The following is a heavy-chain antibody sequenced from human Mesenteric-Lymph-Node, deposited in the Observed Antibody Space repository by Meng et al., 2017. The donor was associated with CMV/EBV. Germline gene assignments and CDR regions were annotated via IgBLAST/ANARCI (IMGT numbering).Heavy chain of an antibody. CDR2: IYHSGNT. D-gene: IGHD3-22*01. CDR3: ARNTYYYDSNDYYYNYFDF. J-gene: IGHJ4*02. V-gene: IGHV4-30-2*01. CDR1: VRYS. Sequence: VRYSWHWIRQPPGKGLEWIGYIYHSGNTYYNPSLKSRVTISVDASKNQFSLKLTSVTAADTAMYYCARNTYYYDSNDYYYNYFDFWGQGTLVTVSS.